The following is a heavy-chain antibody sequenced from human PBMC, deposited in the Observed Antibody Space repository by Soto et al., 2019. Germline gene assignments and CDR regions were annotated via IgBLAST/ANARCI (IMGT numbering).Heavy chain of an antibody. CDR1: GDSITSGGYY. CDR2: IYHSGNA. J-gene: IGHJ6*02. CDR3: ARDQEVNYADFGGTDHYYGMDV. D-gene: IGHD4-17*01. Sequence: PSETLSLTCTVSGDSITSGGYYWTWIRQFPGKGLEWIGYIYHSGNAYYNPSLESRVTISVDTSKNQFSVKLSSVTAADTAVYYCARDQEVNYADFGGTDHYYGMDVWGQGTTVTVSS. V-gene: IGHV4-31*03.